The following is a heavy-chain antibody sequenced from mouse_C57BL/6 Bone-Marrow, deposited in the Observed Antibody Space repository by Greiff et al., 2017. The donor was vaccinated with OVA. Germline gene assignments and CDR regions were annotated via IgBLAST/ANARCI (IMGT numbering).Heavy chain of an antibody. CDR1: GYTFTSYW. J-gene: IGHJ2*01. CDR2: IHPNSGST. CDR3: AGLLRPHYFDY. D-gene: IGHD1-2*01. V-gene: IGHV1-64*01. Sequence: QVHVKQPGAELVKPGASVKLSCKASGYTFTSYWMHWVKQRPGQGLEWIGMIHPNSGSTNYNEKFKSKATLTVDKSSSTAYMQLSSLTSEDSAVYYCAGLLRPHYFDYWGQGTTLTVSS.